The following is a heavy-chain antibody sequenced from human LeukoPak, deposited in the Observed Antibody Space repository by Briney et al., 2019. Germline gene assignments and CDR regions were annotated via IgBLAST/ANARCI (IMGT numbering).Heavy chain of an antibody. Sequence: SVKDSCKASGGTFSSYAISWVRQAPGQGLEWMGGIIPIFGTANYAQKFQGRVTITADESTSTAYMELSSLRSEDTAVYYCARRKIAVAGTGTNWFDPWGQGTLVTVSS. CDR1: GGTFSSYA. CDR3: ARRKIAVAGTGTNWFDP. CDR2: IIPIFGTA. D-gene: IGHD6-19*01. V-gene: IGHV1-69*01. J-gene: IGHJ5*02.